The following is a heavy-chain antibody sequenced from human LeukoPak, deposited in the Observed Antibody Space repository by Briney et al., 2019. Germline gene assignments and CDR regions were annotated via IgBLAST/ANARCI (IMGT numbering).Heavy chain of an antibody. D-gene: IGHD6-6*01. CDR2: IYSGSST. CDR3: ARVAFRSSSYISGIDY. J-gene: IGHJ4*02. CDR1: GFTVSSNY. Sequence: GGSLRLSCAASGFTVSSNYMSWVRQAPGKGLEWVSVIYSGSSTYYADSVKGRFTISRDNSKNTRYLQMNSLRGEDTAVYYCARVAFRSSSYISGIDYWGQGTLVTVSS. V-gene: IGHV3-53*01.